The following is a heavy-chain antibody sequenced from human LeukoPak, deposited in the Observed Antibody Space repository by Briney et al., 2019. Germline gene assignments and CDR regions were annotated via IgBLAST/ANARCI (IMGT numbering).Heavy chain of an antibody. D-gene: IGHD6-13*01. J-gene: IGHJ2*01. V-gene: IGHV1-8*01. CDR1: GYTFTSYD. CDR2: MNPNSGNT. Sequence: ASVKVSCKASGYTFTSYDINWVRQATGQGLEWMGWMNPNSGNTGYAQKFQGRVTMTRNTSISTAYMELSSLRSEDTAVYYCARGVAAAGTGTDWYFDLWGRGTLVTVSS. CDR3: ARGVAAAGTGTDWYFDL.